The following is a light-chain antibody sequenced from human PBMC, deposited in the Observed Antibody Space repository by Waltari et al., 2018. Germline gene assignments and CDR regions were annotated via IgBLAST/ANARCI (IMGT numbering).Light chain of an antibody. CDR3: SSYTSSSTVV. CDR2: DVS. Sequence: QSALTQPASGSGSPGESITIACTGTSSAVGGNNYVSWYQQHPGNAPKLMIYDVSQHPSVVSNLFAGSKSGNTASLTISVLQADDEADYYCSSYTSSSTVVFGGGTKLTVL. J-gene: IGLJ2*01. V-gene: IGLV2-14*03. CDR1: SSAVGGNNY.